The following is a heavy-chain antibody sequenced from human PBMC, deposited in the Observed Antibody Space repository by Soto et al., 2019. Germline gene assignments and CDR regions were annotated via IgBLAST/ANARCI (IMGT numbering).Heavy chain of an antibody. J-gene: IGHJ4*02. CDR1: GGSISSGGYS. D-gene: IGHD2-15*01. Sequence: SETLSLTCAVSGGSISSGGYSWSWIRQPPGKVLEWIGYIYHSGSSYYNPSLKSRVTILVDRSKNQFSLKLSSVTAADTAVYYCARGEVVALGYWGQGTLVTVSS. V-gene: IGHV4-30-2*01. CDR2: IYHSGSS. CDR3: ARGEVVALGY.